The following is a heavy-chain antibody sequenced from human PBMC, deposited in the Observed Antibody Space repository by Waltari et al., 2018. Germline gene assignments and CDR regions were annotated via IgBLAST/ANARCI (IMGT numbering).Heavy chain of an antibody. V-gene: IGHV3-23*01. CDR2: ISDGGGII. CDR3: ARGSGVDS. D-gene: IGHD7-27*01. Sequence: FSTYVMKWVRQAPGKGLEWVSSISDGGGIINYADSVKGRFTISRDNSKNTLYLQMNSLRADDTAVYYCARGSGVDSWGQGTLVTISS. CDR1: FSTYV. J-gene: IGHJ4*02.